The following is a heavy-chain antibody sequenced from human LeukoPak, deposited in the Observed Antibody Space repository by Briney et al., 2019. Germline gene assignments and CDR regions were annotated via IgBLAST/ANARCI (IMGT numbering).Heavy chain of an antibody. J-gene: IGHJ4*02. CDR3: ARWYSSGWSPPAFDH. V-gene: IGHV4-34*01. D-gene: IGHD6-19*01. Sequence: PETLSLTCAVYGGSFSGYYWSWIRQPPGKRLEWIGEINHSGSTNYNPSLKSRVTISVDTSKNQFSLKLSSVTAADTAVYYCARWYSSGWSPPAFDHWGQGTLVTVSS. CDR2: INHSGST. CDR1: GGSFSGYY.